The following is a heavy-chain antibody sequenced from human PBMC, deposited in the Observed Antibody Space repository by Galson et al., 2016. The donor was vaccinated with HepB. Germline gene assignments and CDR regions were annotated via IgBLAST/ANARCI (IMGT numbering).Heavy chain of an antibody. Sequence: QSGAEVKKPGESLRISCKGSGYTFTSYWITWVRQLPGKGLEWVGRIDPSDSYTNYSPSFQGHVTISADKSINTAYLQWSSLKASDTAVYYCAGPDYYDGSGYYDSWGQGTLVTVSS. D-gene: IGHD3-22*01. V-gene: IGHV5-10-1*01. CDR2: IDPSDSYT. CDR1: GYTFTSYW. CDR3: AGPDYYDGSGYYDS. J-gene: IGHJ5*01.